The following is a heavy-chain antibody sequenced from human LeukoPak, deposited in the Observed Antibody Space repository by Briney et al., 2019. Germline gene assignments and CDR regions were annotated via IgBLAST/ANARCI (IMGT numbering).Heavy chain of an antibody. D-gene: IGHD4-17*01. J-gene: IGHJ4*02. CDR3: ARNDYGDYGFDY. CDR2: IADNSNQI. V-gene: IGHV3-48*01. Sequence: GGSLRLSCAASGFTFRRHSMHWVRQAPGKGLEWVSFIADNSNQIDYADSVKGRFTISRDNAKKSFYLQMNSLRAEDTAVYYCARNDYGDYGFDYWGQGTLVTVSS. CDR1: GFTFRRHS.